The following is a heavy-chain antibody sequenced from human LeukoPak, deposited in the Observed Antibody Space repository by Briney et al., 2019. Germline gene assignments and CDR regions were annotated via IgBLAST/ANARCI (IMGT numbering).Heavy chain of an antibody. D-gene: IGHD2-2*01. J-gene: IGHJ5*02. CDR1: GFTFSSYS. CDR3: ARAVGDCSSTSCYGNWFDP. CDR2: ISSSSSYI. Sequence: GGSLRLSCAASGFTFSSYSMNWVRQAPGKGLEWVSSISSSSSYIYYADSVKGRFTISRDNAKNSLYLQMNSLRAEDTAVYYCARAVGDCSSTSCYGNWFDPWGQGTLVTVSP. V-gene: IGHV3-21*01.